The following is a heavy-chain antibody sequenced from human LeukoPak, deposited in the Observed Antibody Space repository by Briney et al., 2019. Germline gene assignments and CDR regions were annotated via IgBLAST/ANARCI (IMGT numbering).Heavy chain of an antibody. Sequence: SETLSLTCTVSGDSIRSTSYYWGWIRQPPGKGLEWIGSIYYSGNTYYNPSLKSRVTIAVDTSKNQFSLTLNSVTAADTAVYYCARRKSFYDSSGYFDHWGRGTLVTVS. CDR1: GDSIRSTSYY. D-gene: IGHD3-22*01. CDR3: ARRKSFYDSSGYFDH. V-gene: IGHV4-39*01. CDR2: IYYSGNT. J-gene: IGHJ4*02.